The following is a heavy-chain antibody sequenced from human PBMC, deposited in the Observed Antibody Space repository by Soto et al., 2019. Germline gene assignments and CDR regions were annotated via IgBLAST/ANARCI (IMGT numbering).Heavy chain of an antibody. V-gene: IGHV2-5*02. CDR3: AHRRSYCSGGSCYSGFDY. D-gene: IGHD2-15*01. J-gene: IGHJ4*02. Sequence: QITLKESGPTLVKPTQTLTLTCTFSGFALSTSGVGVGWIRQPPGKALEWLALIYWDDDKRYSPSLKSRLTITKDTSKNQVVLTMTNMDPVDTATYYCAHRRSYCSGGSCYSGFDYWGQGTLVTVSS. CDR1: GFALSTSGVG. CDR2: IYWDDDK.